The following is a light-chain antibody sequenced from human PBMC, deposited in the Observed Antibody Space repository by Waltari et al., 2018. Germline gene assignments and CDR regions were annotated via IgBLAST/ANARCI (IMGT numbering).Light chain of an antibody. CDR3: QQYYSTPPT. J-gene: IGKJ1*01. Sequence: SVLYSSNNKNYLAWYQQKPGQPPKLLIYWTSTRESGVPDRFSGSGSGTDFTLTISSLQAEDVAVYYCQQYYSTPPTFGQGTKVEIK. V-gene: IGKV4-1*01. CDR2: WTS. CDR1: SVLYSSNNKNY.